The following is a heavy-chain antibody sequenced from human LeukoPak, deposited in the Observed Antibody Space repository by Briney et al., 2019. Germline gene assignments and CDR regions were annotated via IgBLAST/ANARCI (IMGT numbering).Heavy chain of an antibody. V-gene: IGHV1-69*13. Sequence: SVKVSCKASGDTFSIYAISWVRQAPGQGLEWVGGIIPIFGTANSTQKCQGTVTITPDESTSTAYMELSSLRSEDTAVYYCASAALGYCSGGSCPPGGYWAQGTLVTVSS. CDR3: ASAALGYCSGGSCPPGGY. CDR2: IIPIFGTA. D-gene: IGHD2-15*01. J-gene: IGHJ4*02. CDR1: GDTFSIYA.